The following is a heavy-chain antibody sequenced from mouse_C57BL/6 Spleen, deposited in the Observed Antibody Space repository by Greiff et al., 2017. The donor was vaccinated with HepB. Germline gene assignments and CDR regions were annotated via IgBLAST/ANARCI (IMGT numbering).Heavy chain of an antibody. D-gene: IGHD4-1*01. CDR3: ARETGSYYFDY. CDR1: GFTFSDYY. Sequence: EVHLVESEGGLVQPGSSMKLSCTASGFTFSDYYMAWVRQVPEKGLEWVANINYDGSSTYYLDSVKSRFIISRDNAKNILYLQMSSLKSEDTATYYCARETGSYYFDYWGQGTTLTVSS. CDR2: INYDGSST. V-gene: IGHV5-16*01. J-gene: IGHJ2*01.